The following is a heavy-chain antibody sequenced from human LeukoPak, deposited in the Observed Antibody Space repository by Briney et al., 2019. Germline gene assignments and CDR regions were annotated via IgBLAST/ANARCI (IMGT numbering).Heavy chain of an antibody. CDR3: ARDQDYYGSGSYGPDY. Sequence: SQTLSLTCTVSGGSISSGGYYWSWIRQHPGKGLEWIGYIYYSGSTYYNPSLKSRVTISVDPSKNQFSLKLSSVTAADTAVYYCARDQDYYGSGSYGPDYWGQGILVSVSS. D-gene: IGHD3-10*01. V-gene: IGHV4-31*03. CDR2: IYYSGST. J-gene: IGHJ4*02. CDR1: GGSISSGGYY.